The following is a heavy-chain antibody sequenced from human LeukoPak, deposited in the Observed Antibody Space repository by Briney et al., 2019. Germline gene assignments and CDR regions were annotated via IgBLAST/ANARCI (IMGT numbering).Heavy chain of an antibody. CDR3: ARDRDSSGWYEGFDY. CDR1: GFTFSSSA. J-gene: IGHJ4*02. V-gene: IGHV3-30-3*01. D-gene: IGHD6-19*01. Sequence: GGSLRLSCAASGFTFSSSAMHWVRQAPDRGLEWVAVISYDGSNKYYADSVTGRFTISRDNSKKTLYLQMNSLRADDTAVYYCARDRDSSGWYEGFDYWGQGTLVTVSS. CDR2: ISYDGSNK.